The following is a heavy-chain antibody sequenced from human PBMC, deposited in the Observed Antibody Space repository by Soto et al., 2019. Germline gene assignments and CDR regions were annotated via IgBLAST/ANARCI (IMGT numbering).Heavy chain of an antibody. CDR3: ARGKEWELPPFDY. CDR1: GGSFSGYY. D-gene: IGHD1-26*01. J-gene: IGHJ4*02. Sequence: SETLSLTCAVYGGSFSGYYWSWIRQPPGKGLEWIGEINHSGSTNYNPSLKSRVTISVDTSKNQFSLKLSSVTAADTAVYYCARGKEWELPPFDYWGQGTLVTVSS. CDR2: INHSGST. V-gene: IGHV4-34*01.